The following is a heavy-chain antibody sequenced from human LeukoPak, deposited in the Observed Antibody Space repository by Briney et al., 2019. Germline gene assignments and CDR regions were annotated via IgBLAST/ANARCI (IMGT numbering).Heavy chain of an antibody. D-gene: IGHD3-22*01. CDR2: ISAYNGNT. CDR1: GYTFTSYG. J-gene: IGHJ4*02. Sequence: ASVKVSRKASGYTFTSYGISWVRQAPGRGLEWMGWISAYNGNTNYAQKLQGRVTMTTDTSTSTAYMELRSLRSDDTAVYYCARSGRISSGLYYFDYWGQGTLVTVSS. V-gene: IGHV1-18*01. CDR3: ARSGRISSGLYYFDY.